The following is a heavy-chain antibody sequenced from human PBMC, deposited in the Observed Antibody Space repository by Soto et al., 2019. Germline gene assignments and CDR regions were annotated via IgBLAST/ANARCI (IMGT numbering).Heavy chain of an antibody. CDR2: IKSKTDGGTT. D-gene: IGHD3-3*01. V-gene: IGHV3-15*07. J-gene: IGHJ4*02. Sequence: GGSLRLSCAASGFTFSNAWMNWVRQAPGKGLEWVGRIKSKTDGGTTDYAAPVKGRFTISRDDSKNTLYLQMNSLKTEDTAVYYCTTRHVTFYDFWSGYYGDYWGQGTLVTVSS. CDR1: GFTFSNAW. CDR3: TTRHVTFYDFWSGYYGDY.